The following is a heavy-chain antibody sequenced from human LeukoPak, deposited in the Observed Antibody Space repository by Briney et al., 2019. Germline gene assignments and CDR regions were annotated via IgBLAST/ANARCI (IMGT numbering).Heavy chain of an antibody. J-gene: IGHJ4*02. Sequence: GGSLRLSCAASGFTFSSYSMNWVRQAPGKGLEWVSYISSSSSTIYYADSVKGRFIISRDNSKNTLYLQMNSLRAEDTAVYYCARDRGPIVVVPDYWGQGTLVTVSS. CDR1: GFTFSSYS. D-gene: IGHD2-2*01. CDR3: ARDRGPIVVVPDY. CDR2: ISSSSSTI. V-gene: IGHV3-48*01.